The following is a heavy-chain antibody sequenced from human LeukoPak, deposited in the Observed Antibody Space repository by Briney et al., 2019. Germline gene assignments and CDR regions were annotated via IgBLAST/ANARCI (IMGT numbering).Heavy chain of an antibody. V-gene: IGHV1-18*01. CDR1: GGTFSSYA. D-gene: IGHD6-13*01. CDR3: ARDNDIAAAGTSHYFDY. CDR2: ISAYNGNT. J-gene: IGHJ4*02. Sequence: ASVTVSCKASGGTFSSYAISWVRQAPGQGLEWMGWISAYNGNTDYVQKLQGRVTMTTDTSTSTAYMELRSLRSDDTAVYYCARDNDIAAAGTSHYFDYWGQGTLVTVSS.